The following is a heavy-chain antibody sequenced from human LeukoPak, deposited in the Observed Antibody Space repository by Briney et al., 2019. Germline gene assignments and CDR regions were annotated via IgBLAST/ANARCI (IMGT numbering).Heavy chain of an antibody. V-gene: IGHV1-69*05. CDR3: ARDQTPQPPYSSSWDYYYYYYMDV. CDR1: GGTFSSYA. Sequence: GASVKVSCKASGGTFSSYAISWVRQAPGQGLEWMGGIIPIFGTANYAQKLQGRVTMTTDTSTSTAYMELRSLRSDDTAVYYCARDQTPQPPYSSSWDYYYYYYMDVWGKGTTVTVSS. CDR2: IIPIFGTA. D-gene: IGHD6-13*01. J-gene: IGHJ6*03.